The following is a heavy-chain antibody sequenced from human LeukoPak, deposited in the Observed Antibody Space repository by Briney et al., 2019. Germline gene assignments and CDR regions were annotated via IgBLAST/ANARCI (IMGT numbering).Heavy chain of an antibody. Sequence: PSETLSLTCTVSGGSISSGGYYWSWIRQHPGKGLEWIGYIYHSGSTYYNPSLKSRVTISVDRSKNQFSLKLSSVTAADTAVYYCARFQGDYHNWFDPWGQGTLVTVSS. V-gene: IGHV4-30-2*01. CDR1: GGSISSGGYY. CDR3: ARFQGDYHNWFDP. D-gene: IGHD4-17*01. J-gene: IGHJ5*02. CDR2: IYHSGST.